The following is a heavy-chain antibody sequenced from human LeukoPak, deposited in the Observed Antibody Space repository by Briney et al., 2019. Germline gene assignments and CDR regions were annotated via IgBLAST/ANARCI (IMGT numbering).Heavy chain of an antibody. D-gene: IGHD3-22*01. CDR1: GFTFSGYA. J-gene: IGHJ4*02. Sequence: GGSLRLSCVTSGFTFSGYAMSWVRQAPGKGLEWVANIKQDGSEEYYADSVRGRFTISRDNAKNSLYLLMNSLRAEGTAVYYCSNGIYDRSYWGQGTLVTVSS. CDR3: SNGIYDRSY. CDR2: IKQDGSEE. V-gene: IGHV3-7*01.